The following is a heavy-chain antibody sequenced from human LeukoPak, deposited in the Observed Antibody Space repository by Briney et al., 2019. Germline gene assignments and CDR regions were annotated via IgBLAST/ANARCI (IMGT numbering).Heavy chain of an antibody. V-gene: IGHV5-51*01. CDR1: GYSFTSYW. CDR2: IYPGDSDT. D-gene: IGHD6-19*01. Sequence: GESLKISCKGSGYSFTSYWIGWVRQMPGKGLEWMGIIYPGDSDTRYRPSFQGQVTISADKSISTAYLQWSSLKASDTAMYYCARRPTGSGDAFDIWGQGTMVTVSS. J-gene: IGHJ3*02. CDR3: ARRPTGSGDAFDI.